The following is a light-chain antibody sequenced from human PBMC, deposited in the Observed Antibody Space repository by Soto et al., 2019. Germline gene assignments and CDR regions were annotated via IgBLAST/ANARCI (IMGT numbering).Light chain of an antibody. Sequence: EMTQSPATLSVSPGERATLSRRASETVGSNLAWYQQKPGQAPKLLIYGASTRATGVPARFSGSGSGTEFILSISSLQSEDFALYYCQQYNNWLTFGGGTKVEIK. V-gene: IGKV3-15*01. CDR3: QQYNNWLT. CDR1: ETVGSN. CDR2: GAS. J-gene: IGKJ4*01.